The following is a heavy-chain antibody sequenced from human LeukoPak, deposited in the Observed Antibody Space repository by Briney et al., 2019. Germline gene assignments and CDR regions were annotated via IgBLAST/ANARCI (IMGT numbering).Heavy chain of an antibody. CDR3: ARRGSSGYYEARNFDY. J-gene: IGHJ4*02. V-gene: IGHV4-34*01. CDR2: INRSGST. Sequence: SETLSLTCAVYGGSFSGYYWSWIRQPPGKGLEWIGEINRSGSTNYNPSLKSRVTISVDTSKNQFSLKLSSVTAADTAVYYCARRGSSGYYEARNFDYWGQGTLVTVSS. CDR1: GGSFSGYY. D-gene: IGHD3-22*01.